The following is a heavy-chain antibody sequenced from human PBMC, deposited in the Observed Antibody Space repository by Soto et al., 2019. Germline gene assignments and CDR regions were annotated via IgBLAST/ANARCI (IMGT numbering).Heavy chain of an antibody. CDR2: IYHSGST. Sequence: KSSETLSLTCAVSGGSISSGGYSWSWIRQPPGKGLEWIGYIYHSGSTYYNPSLKSRVTISVDRSKNQFSLKLSSVTAADTAVYYCARGVAAAGTFFDYWGQGTLVTVSS. V-gene: IGHV4-30-2*01. J-gene: IGHJ4*02. D-gene: IGHD6-13*01. CDR3: ARGVAAAGTFFDY. CDR1: GGSISSGGYS.